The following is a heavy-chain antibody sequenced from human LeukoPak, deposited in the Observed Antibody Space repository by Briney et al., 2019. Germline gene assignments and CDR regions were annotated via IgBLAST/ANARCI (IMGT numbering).Heavy chain of an antibody. V-gene: IGHV3-74*01. CDR1: GFTFSSYW. Sequence: GGSLRLSCAASGFTFSSYWMHWVRQAPGKGLVWVSRIKSDGSSTTYADSVKGRFTISRDNAKNTLYLQMNSLRAEDTAVYYCARATLGYSSGWYDNWGQGTLVTDSS. CDR2: IKSDGSST. D-gene: IGHD6-19*01. CDR3: ARATLGYSSGWYDN. J-gene: IGHJ5*02.